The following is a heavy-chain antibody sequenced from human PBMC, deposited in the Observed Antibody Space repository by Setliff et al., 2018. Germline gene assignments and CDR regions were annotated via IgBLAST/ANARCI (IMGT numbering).Heavy chain of an antibody. D-gene: IGHD3-10*01. Sequence: SETLSLTCTVSGGSISSGNYYWGLIRQPPGKGLEWVATIYYSGSTYSNPSLTSRLIISVDAPDNQFSVRLSSVTAADTAVYYCARHKSNGSGSYPSLYMDVWGKGIMVTSP. CDR1: GGSISSGNYY. CDR3: ARHKSNGSGSYPSLYMDV. V-gene: IGHV4-39*01. CDR2: IYYSGST. J-gene: IGHJ6*03.